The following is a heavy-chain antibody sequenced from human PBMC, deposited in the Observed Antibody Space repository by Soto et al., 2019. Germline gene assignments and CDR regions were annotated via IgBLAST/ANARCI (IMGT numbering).Heavy chain of an antibody. D-gene: IGHD2-21*01. CDR2: IDPSDSYT. J-gene: IGHJ6*02. CDR3: ARHKYSRYYYYGMDV. V-gene: IGHV5-10-1*01. CDR1: GYSLTSYW. Sequence: LKISCKGSGYSLTSYWISWVRQMPGKGLEWMGRIDPSDSYTNYSPSFQGHVTISAYKSISTAYLQWSSLKASDTATYYCARHKYSRYYYYGMDVWGQGTTVTVS.